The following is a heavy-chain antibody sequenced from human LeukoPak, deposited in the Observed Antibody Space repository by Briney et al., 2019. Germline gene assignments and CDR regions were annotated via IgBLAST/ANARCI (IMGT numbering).Heavy chain of an antibody. V-gene: IGHV1-18*01. CDR2: ISAYNGNT. CDR3: ARRIITIFGVVIRYWFDP. Sequence: ASVKVSCKASGYTFTSYGISWVRQAPGQGLEWMGWISAYNGNTNYAQKLQGRVTVTTDTSTSTAYMELRSLRSDDTAVYYCARRIITIFGVVIRYWFDPWGQGTLVTVSS. D-gene: IGHD3-3*01. J-gene: IGHJ5*02. CDR1: GYTFTSYG.